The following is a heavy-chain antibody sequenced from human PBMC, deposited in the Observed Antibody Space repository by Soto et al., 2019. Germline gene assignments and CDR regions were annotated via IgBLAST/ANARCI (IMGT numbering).Heavy chain of an antibody. V-gene: IGHV3-30-3*01. J-gene: IGHJ4*02. D-gene: IGHD3-22*01. CDR2: ISYDGSNQ. CDR1: GFTFSSYA. Sequence: QVQLVESGGGVVQPGRSLRLSCAASGFTFSSYAMHWVRQAPGNGLECVAVISYDGSNQNYEDSVNGRFTISRDNSKNTLYLQMNSLRAEDQAMYYCARDDRIHMIVVVQPGSYWGPGNLVTVSA. CDR3: ARDDRIHMIVVVQPGSY.